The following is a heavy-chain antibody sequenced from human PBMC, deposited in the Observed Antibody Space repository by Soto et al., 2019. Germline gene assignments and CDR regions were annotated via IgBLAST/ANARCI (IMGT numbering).Heavy chain of an antibody. J-gene: IGHJ6*02. CDR1: GGSFSGYY. V-gene: IGHV4-34*01. D-gene: IGHD3-3*01. CDR2: INHSGST. Sequence: QVQLQQWGAGLLKPSETLSLTCAVYGGSFSGYYWSWIRQPPGKGLEWIGEINHSGSTNYNPSLKSRVTISVDTSKNQFSLKLSSVIAADTAVYYCARGLVGDFWSGYLPGGLYYYYGMDVWGQGTTVTVSS. CDR3: ARGLVGDFWSGYLPGGLYYYYGMDV.